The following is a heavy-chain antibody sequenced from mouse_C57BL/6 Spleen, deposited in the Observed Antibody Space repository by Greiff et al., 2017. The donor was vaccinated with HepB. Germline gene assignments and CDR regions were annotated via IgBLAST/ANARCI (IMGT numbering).Heavy chain of an antibody. D-gene: IGHD1-1*01. CDR1: GYSITSGYY. V-gene: IGHV3-6*01. CDR3: ARPLYGSSPHWYFDV. J-gene: IGHJ1*03. Sequence: EVQLQESGPGLVKPSQSLSLTCSVTGYSITSGYYWNWIRQFPGNKLEWMGYISYDGSNNYNPSLKNRISITRDTSKNQFFLKLNSVTTEDTATYYCARPLYGSSPHWYFDVWGTGTTVTVSS. CDR2: ISYDGSN.